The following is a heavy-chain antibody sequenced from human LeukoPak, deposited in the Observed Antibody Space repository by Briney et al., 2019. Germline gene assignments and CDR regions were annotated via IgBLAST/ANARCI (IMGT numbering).Heavy chain of an antibody. D-gene: IGHD6-13*01. CDR1: GFMLSSTW. CDR2: INSDATST. V-gene: IGHV3-74*01. CDR3: VRGSPGYSSSWHAY. J-gene: IGHJ4*02. Sequence: SGGSLRLSCAASGFMLSSTWMHWVRHAPGKGLVWVSRINSDATSTSYADSVRGRFTISRDDAKNTMYLQMNSLRAEDTAMYYCVRGSPGYSSSWHAYWGQGTLVTVSS.